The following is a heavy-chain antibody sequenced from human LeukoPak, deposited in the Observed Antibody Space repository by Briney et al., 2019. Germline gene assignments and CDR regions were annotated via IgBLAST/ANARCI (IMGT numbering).Heavy chain of an antibody. CDR3: ARDRYGSGRGGMDV. V-gene: IGHV3-30-3*01. D-gene: IGHD3-10*01. Sequence: GRSLRLYCAASGFTFSAYAMHWVRQAPGTGLEWVTLISYDGSNKFYADSVKGRFTISRDNSKNTLHLQMNSLRGEDTAVYYCARDRYGSGRGGMDVWGQGTTVTVSS. J-gene: IGHJ6*02. CDR1: GFTFSAYA. CDR2: ISYDGSNK.